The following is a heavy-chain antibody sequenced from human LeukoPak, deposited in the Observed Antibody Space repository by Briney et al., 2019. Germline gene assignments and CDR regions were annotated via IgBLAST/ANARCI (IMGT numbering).Heavy chain of an antibody. CDR3: AKDGVVGVVVPAAISF. CDR2: ISGSGGST. J-gene: IGHJ3*01. Sequence: GSLRLSCAASGFTFSSYAMSWVRQAPGKGLEWVSAISGSGGSTYYADSVKGRFTISRDNSKNTLYLQMNSLRAEDTAVYYCAKDGVVGVVVPAAISFWGQGTMVTVSS. D-gene: IGHD2-2*02. CDR1: GFTFSSYA. V-gene: IGHV3-23*01.